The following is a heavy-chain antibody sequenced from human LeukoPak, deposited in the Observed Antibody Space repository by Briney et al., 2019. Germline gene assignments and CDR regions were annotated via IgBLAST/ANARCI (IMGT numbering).Heavy chain of an antibody. V-gene: IGHV3-33*01. Sequence: PGRSLRLSCAASGFTFSSYGMHWVRQAPGKGLEWVAVIWDDGSNKYYADSVKGRFTISRDNSKNTLYLQMNSLRAEDTAVYYCARWILEWLLPIDAFDIWGQGKMVTVSS. J-gene: IGHJ3*02. CDR3: ARWILEWLLPIDAFDI. CDR2: IWDDGSNK. D-gene: IGHD3-3*01. CDR1: GFTFSSYG.